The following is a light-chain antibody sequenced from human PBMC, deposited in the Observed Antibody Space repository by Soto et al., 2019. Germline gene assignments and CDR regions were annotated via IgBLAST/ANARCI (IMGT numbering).Light chain of an antibody. CDR2: EGS. CDR3: SSYTSTSTYV. V-gene: IGLV2-18*02. CDR1: SSDVGSYNR. Sequence: QSALTQPPSVSGSPGQSVTISCTGTSSDVGSYNRVSWYQQPPGTAPKLMIYEGSNRPSGVADRFSGSKSGNTASLTISGLQAEDEADYYCSSYTSTSTYVFGTGTKLTVL. J-gene: IGLJ1*01.